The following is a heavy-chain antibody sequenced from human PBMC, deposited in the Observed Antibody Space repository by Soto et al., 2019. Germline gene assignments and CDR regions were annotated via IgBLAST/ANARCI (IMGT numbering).Heavy chain of an antibody. V-gene: IGHV3-23*01. CDR2: ISGTYGTT. Sequence: EVQLLESGGGLVQPGGSLRLSCAASGFTFSSYAMSWVRQAPGKGLEWVSSISGTYGTTYYVDSVKGRFTISRDNSKNTLYLQMNSLRAEDTAVYYCAKGGDDTRGFPLPEYFQHWGQGTLVSVSS. J-gene: IGHJ1*01. CDR3: AKGGDDTRGFPLPEYFQH. D-gene: IGHD3-22*01. CDR1: GFTFSSYA.